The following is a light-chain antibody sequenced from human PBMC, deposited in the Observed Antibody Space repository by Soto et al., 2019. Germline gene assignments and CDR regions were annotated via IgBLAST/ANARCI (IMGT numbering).Light chain of an antibody. CDR2: KAS. V-gene: IGKV1-5*03. CDR1: QTIMSW. CDR3: KHYNSYSDA. J-gene: IGKJ1*01. Sequence: IQMTQSPSTLSGSVGYRVTITCRASQTIMSWLAWYQQKPGKAHKLLIYKASTLKSGVPSRFSGSGSGTEFTLTISSLQPDDFATYYCKHYNSYSDAVGKGTKV.